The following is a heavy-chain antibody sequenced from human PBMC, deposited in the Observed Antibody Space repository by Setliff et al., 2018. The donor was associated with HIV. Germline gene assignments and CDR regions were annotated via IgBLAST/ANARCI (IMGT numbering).Heavy chain of an antibody. D-gene: IGHD6-6*01. CDR3: ARGTKLVWGRWFDP. J-gene: IGHJ5*02. CDR1: GGSISRSHLY. CDR2: IFYTGSTY. V-gene: IGHV4-39*01. Sequence: SETLSLTCTVSGGSISRSHLYWGWIRQPPGKGPEWIGSIFYTGSTYYYNPSLKSRVTISVDASNNQSSLKLSSVTATDTAVYYCARGTKLVWGRWFDPWGQGTLVTVSS.